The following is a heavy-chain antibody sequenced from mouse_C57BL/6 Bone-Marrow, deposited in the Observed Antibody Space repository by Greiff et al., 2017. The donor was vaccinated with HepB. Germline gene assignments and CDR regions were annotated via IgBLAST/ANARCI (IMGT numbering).Heavy chain of an antibody. Sequence: QVQLQQSGAELMKPGASVKLSCKATGYTFTGYWIEWVKQRPGHGLEWIGEILPGSGSTNYNEKFKGKATFTADTSSNTAYMKLSSLTTEDSAIYYCARGAYYGSSYGYFDVWGTGTTVTVSS. J-gene: IGHJ1*03. CDR2: ILPGSGST. D-gene: IGHD1-1*01. CDR3: ARGAYYGSSYGYFDV. CDR1: GYTFTGYW. V-gene: IGHV1-9*01.